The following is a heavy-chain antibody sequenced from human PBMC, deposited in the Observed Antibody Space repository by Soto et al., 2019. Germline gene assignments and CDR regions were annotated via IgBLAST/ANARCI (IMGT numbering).Heavy chain of an antibody. CDR1: GGTISSFP. D-gene: IGHD3-3*01. CDR2: IIPSDGTA. CDR3: ARSFTKSRRGGVAFDY. V-gene: IGHV1-69*01. Sequence: QMQLVQSGAEVKKPGSSVKVSCTTAGGTISSFPINWVRQAPGQGLEWMGGIIPSDGTAKYAEKFQGRVTITADASSSTAYMDLSSLRSEDMAVYYCARSFTKSRRGGVAFDYWGQGTLLTVSP. J-gene: IGHJ4*02.